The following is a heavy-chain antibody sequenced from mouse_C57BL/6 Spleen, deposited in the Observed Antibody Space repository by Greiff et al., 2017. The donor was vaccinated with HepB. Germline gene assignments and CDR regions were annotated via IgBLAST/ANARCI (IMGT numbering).Heavy chain of an antibody. Sequence: VQLQQSGAELVKPGASVKISCKASGYAFSSYWMNWVKQRPGKGLEWIGQISPGDGDTNYNGKFKGKATLPADKSSSTAYMQLSSLTSEDAAVYFCASHGSSYVYYFDYWGQGTTLTVSA. CDR3: ASHGSSYVYYFDY. V-gene: IGHV1-80*01. D-gene: IGHD1-1*01. CDR1: GYAFSSYW. CDR2: ISPGDGDT. J-gene: IGHJ2*01.